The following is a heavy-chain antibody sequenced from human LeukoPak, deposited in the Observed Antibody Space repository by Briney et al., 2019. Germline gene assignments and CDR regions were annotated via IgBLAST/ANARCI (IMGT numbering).Heavy chain of an antibody. CDR3: AKAPVGLGLAGSGSYRRDYGMDV. J-gene: IGHJ6*02. Sequence: GGSLRLSCAASGFTFSSYVMSWVRQAPGKGLEWVSAISGSGGSTYYADSVKGRFTISRDNSKNTLYLQMNSLRAEDTAVYYCAKAPVGLGLAGSGSYRRDYGMDVWGQGTTVTVSS. CDR1: GFTFSSYV. V-gene: IGHV3-23*01. D-gene: IGHD3-10*01. CDR2: ISGSGGST.